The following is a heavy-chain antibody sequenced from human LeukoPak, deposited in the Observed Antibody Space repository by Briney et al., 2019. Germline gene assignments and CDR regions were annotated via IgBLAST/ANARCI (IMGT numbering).Heavy chain of an antibody. CDR3: ALRAYYDSSGRPHNRFDP. D-gene: IGHD3-22*01. Sequence: ASVKVSCKVSGYTLTELSMHWVRQAPGKGLEWMGGFDPEDGETIYAQKFQGRVTMTEDTSTDTAYMELSSLRSEDTAVYYCALRAYYDSSGRPHNRFDPWGQGTLVTVSS. CDR2: FDPEDGET. CDR1: GYTLTELS. J-gene: IGHJ5*02. V-gene: IGHV1-24*01.